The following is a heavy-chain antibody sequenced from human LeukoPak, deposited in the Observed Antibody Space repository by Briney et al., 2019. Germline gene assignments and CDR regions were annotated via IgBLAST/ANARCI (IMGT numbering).Heavy chain of an antibody. CDR3: AKRITVTKDYRLGY. CDR1: GFTFSTYG. CDR2: IGYDGNNK. Sequence: PGGSLRLSCAASGFTFSTYGLHWVRQAPGKALEWVAFIGYDGNNKYYADSVKGRFTISIDNSKNTLFLQMNSLRAEDTAVYYCAKRITVTKDYRLGYWGQGTLVTVSS. J-gene: IGHJ4*02. V-gene: IGHV3-30*02. D-gene: IGHD4-17*01.